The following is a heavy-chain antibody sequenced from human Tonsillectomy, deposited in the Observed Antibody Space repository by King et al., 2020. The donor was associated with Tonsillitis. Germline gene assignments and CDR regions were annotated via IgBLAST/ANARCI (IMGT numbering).Heavy chain of an antibody. D-gene: IGHD3-22*01. V-gene: IGHV1-2*02. CDR1: GYTFTGYF. Sequence: QLVQSGAEVKKPGASVKVSCKAPGYTFTGYFMHWVRQAPGQGLEWMGWINPNSGATNYAQKFQGRVTMTRDTSISTAYMELSRLRSDDTAVYYCARSGGGYYYDSSGFAFDIWGQGTMVTVSS. J-gene: IGHJ3*02. CDR3: ARSGGGYYYDSSGFAFDI. CDR2: INPNSGAT.